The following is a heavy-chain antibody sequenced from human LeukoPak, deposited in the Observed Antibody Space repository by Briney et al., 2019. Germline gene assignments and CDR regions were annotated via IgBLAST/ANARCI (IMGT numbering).Heavy chain of an antibody. CDR3: ARFIVVVVAANGGDWFDP. CDR2: IYYSGST. Sequence: PSETLSLTCTVSGGSISSSSYYWGWIRQPPGKGLEWIGSIYYSGSTYYNPSLKSRVTISVDTSKNQFSLKLSSVTAADTAVYYCARFIVVVVAANGGDWFDPWGQGTLVTVSS. J-gene: IGHJ5*02. CDR1: GGSISSSSYY. V-gene: IGHV4-39*01. D-gene: IGHD2-15*01.